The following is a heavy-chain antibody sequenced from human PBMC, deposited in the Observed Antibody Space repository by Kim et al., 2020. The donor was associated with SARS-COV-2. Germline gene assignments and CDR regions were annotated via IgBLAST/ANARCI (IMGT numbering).Heavy chain of an antibody. D-gene: IGHD3-16*01. V-gene: IGHV3-74*01. CDR3: ARGGYGYYFDY. CDR2: T. Sequence: TSYADSVKGRFTISRDNTKKTLYLQMDSLRAEDTAVYYCARGGYGYYFDYWGQGILVSVSS. J-gene: IGHJ4*01.